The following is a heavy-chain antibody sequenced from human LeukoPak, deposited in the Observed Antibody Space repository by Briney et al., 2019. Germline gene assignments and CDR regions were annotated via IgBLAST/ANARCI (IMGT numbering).Heavy chain of an antibody. CDR3: ARIGGGSVDS. D-gene: IGHD3-16*01. Sequence: GGSLRLSCAASGFTFSSYPMHWVRQAPGKGLEWVAIISYDGTNKYYADSVKGRFTISRDNSKNTLYLQMNSLRAEDTAVYYCARIGGGSVDSWGQGSLVTVSS. CDR1: GFTFSSYP. V-gene: IGHV3-30-3*01. J-gene: IGHJ4*02. CDR2: ISYDGTNK.